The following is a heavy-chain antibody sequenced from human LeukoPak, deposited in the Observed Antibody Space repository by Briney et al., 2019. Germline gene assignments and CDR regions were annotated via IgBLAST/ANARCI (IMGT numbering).Heavy chain of an antibody. CDR1: GYSFTNYD. V-gene: IGHV1-8*03. CDR2: LNPNSGNT. J-gene: IGHJ4*02. Sequence: ASVKVSCKASGYSFTNYDIHWVRQATGQGPEWMGWLNPNSGNTDYPLKFHGRVSITKDTSINTAYMELSSLRSEDTAVYYCARLYLPATRFDYWGQGTLVTVSS. D-gene: IGHD5-24*01. CDR3: ARLYLPATRFDY.